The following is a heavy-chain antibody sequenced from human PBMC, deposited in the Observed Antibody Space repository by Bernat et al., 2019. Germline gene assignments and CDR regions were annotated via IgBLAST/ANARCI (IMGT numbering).Heavy chain of an antibody. CDR2: ISYDGSNK. CDR3: AKGPNLGPDYDYVWGSYRFDY. V-gene: IGHV3-30*18. CDR1: GFTFSSYG. Sequence: QVQLVESVGGVVQPGRSLRLSCAASGFTFSSYGMHWVRQAPGKGLEWVAVISYDGSNKYYADSVKGRFTISRDNSKNTLYLQMNSLRAEDTAVYYCAKGPNLGPDYDYVWGSYRFDYWGQGTLVTVSS. J-gene: IGHJ4*02. D-gene: IGHD3-16*02.